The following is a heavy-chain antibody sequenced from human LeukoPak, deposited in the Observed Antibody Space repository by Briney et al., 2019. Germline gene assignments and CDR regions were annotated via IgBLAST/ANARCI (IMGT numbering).Heavy chain of an antibody. Sequence: PGGSLRLSCAVSGITLSNYGMSWVRQAPGKGLEWVAGLSGSGGSTNYADSVKGRFTISRDNPKNTLYLQMNSLRAEDTAVYFCAKRGVVIRVVLVGFHKEAYYFDSWGQGALVTVSS. CDR1: GITLSNYG. J-gene: IGHJ4*02. D-gene: IGHD3-10*01. CDR3: AKRGVVIRVVLVGFHKEAYYFDS. V-gene: IGHV3-23*01. CDR2: LSGSGGST.